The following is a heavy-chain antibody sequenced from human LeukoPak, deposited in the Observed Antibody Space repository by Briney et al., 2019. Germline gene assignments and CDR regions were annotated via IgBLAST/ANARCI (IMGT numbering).Heavy chain of an antibody. J-gene: IGHJ4*02. Sequence: SETLSLTCAVYGGSFSGYYWSWIRQPPGKGLEWIGEINHSGSTNYNPSLKSRVTISVDTSKNQFSLKLSSVTAADTAVYYCARGPAVPAAPWVFDYWGQGTLVTVSS. D-gene: IGHD2-2*01. CDR2: INHSGST. CDR1: GGSFSGYY. CDR3: ARGPAVPAAPWVFDY. V-gene: IGHV4-34*01.